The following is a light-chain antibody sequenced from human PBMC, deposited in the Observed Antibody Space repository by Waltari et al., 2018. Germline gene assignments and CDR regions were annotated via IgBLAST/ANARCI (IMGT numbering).Light chain of an antibody. V-gene: IGKV3-20*01. CDR1: QSVSSSY. Sequence: EIVLTQSPGTLSLSPGERATLSCRARQSVSSSYLAWYQQKPGQAPRLLIYGASSRAPGIPDRFSGSGSGTDFTLTISRLEPEDFAVYYCQQYGSSPPYTFGQGTKLEIK. CDR2: GAS. CDR3: QQYGSSPPYT. J-gene: IGKJ2*01.